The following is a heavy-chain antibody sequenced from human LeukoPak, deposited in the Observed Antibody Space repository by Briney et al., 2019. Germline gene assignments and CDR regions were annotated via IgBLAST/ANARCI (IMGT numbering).Heavy chain of an antibody. CDR2: IYYSGST. Sequence: SETLSLTCTVSGGSISSGGYYWSWIRQHPGKGLEWIGYIYYSGSTYYNPSLKSRVTISVDTSKNQFSLKLSSVTAADTAVYYCARVKTSWLDPWGQGILVTVSS. J-gene: IGHJ5*02. CDR3: ARVKTSWLDP. V-gene: IGHV4-31*03. D-gene: IGHD1-14*01. CDR1: GGSISSGGYY.